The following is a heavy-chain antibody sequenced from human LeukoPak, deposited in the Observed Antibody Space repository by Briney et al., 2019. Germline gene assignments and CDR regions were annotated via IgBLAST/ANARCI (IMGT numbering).Heavy chain of an antibody. CDR2: ISYDGSNK. Sequence: GGSLRLSCAASGFTFSSYGMHWVRQAPGKGLEWVAVISYDGSNKYYADSVKGRFTISRDNSKNTLYLQMNSLRAEDTAVYYCAKDRRGSGYWGQGTLVTVSS. D-gene: IGHD3-10*01. CDR3: AKDRRGSGY. V-gene: IGHV3-30*18. CDR1: GFTFSSYG. J-gene: IGHJ4*02.